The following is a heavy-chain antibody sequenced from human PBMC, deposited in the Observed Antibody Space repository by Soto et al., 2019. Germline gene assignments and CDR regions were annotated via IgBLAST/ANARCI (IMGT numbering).Heavy chain of an antibody. CDR1: GFTFSSYA. V-gene: IGHV3-30-3*01. J-gene: IGHJ6*02. CDR3: ARDISHYYYYGIDV. CDR2: ISYDGSNK. Sequence: QVQLVESGGGVVQPGRSLRLSCAASGFTFSSYAMHWVRQAPGKGLEWVAVISYDGSNKYYADSVKGRFTISRDNSKNTRYLQMNSLRAEDTAVYYCARDISHYYYYGIDVWGQGTTVTVSS. D-gene: IGHD3-9*01.